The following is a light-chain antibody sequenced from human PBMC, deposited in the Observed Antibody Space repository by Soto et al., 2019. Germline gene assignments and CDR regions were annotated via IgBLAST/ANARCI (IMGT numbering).Light chain of an antibody. CDR2: GTS. CDR1: QSVSSSN. Sequence: EIVLTQSPVTLSLSPGERATLSCRASQSVSSSNLAWYQQKTGQAPRLLIYGTSSRATGIPDRFSGSESGTDFTLTISRLEPKDFAVYYCQQYGTSPPYTFGQGTKLEI. CDR3: QQYGTSPPYT. J-gene: IGKJ2*01. V-gene: IGKV3-20*01.